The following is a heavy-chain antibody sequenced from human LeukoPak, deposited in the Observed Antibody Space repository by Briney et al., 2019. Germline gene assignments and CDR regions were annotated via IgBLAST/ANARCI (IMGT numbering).Heavy chain of an antibody. Sequence: PSQTLSLTCTVSGGSISSCGYYWSWIRQHPGKGLEWLGYIYYSGSTYYNPSLKSRVTISVDTSKNQFSLKLSSVTAADTAVYYCARDPGVGVTTSGNWFDPWGQGTLVTVSS. J-gene: IGHJ5*02. CDR1: GGSISSCGYY. CDR2: IYYSGST. D-gene: IGHD4-17*01. V-gene: IGHV4-31*03. CDR3: ARDPGVGVTTSGNWFDP.